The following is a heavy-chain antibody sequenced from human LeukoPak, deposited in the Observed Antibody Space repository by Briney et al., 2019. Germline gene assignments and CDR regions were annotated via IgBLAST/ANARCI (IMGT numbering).Heavy chain of an antibody. CDR3: AKDRRGNWNYVGHFDH. CDR1: GFTFSNYA. CDR2: SSESGGAT. Sequence: GGSLRLSCAASGFTFSNYAMSWVRQAPGRGLEWVSTSSESGGATLYADSVKGRFTISRDNSMNTLYLQMDTLRAEDTAVYYCAKDRRGNWNYVGHFDHWGQGTLVTVSS. J-gene: IGHJ4*02. D-gene: IGHD1-7*01. V-gene: IGHV3-23*01.